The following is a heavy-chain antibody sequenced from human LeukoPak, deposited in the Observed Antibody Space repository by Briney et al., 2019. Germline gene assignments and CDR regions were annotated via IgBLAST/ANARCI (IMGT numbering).Heavy chain of an antibody. CDR3: ARIDTAMVNDY. J-gene: IGHJ4*02. D-gene: IGHD5-18*01. V-gene: IGHV4-34*01. CDR1: GGSFSGYY. CDR2: INHSGST. Sequence: PSETLSLACAVYGGSFSGYYWSWIRQPPGKGLEWIGEINHSGSTNYNPSLKSRVTISVDTSKNQFSLKLSSVTAADTAVYYCARIDTAMVNDYWGQGTLVTVSS.